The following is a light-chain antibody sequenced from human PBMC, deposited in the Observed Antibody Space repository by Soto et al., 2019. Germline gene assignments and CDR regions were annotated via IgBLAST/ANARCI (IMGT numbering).Light chain of an antibody. CDR3: MQALQTPFT. CDR1: QSLLHSNGYNY. V-gene: IGKV2-28*01. J-gene: IGKJ3*01. CDR2: LGS. Sequence: DIVMTQSPLSLPVSPGEPASISCRSSQSLLHSNGYNYLDWYLQKPGQSPQLLIYLGSNRASGVPDRFSGGGSGTDFTLKISRVDAEDVGVYYCMQALQTPFTFGPGTKVDIK.